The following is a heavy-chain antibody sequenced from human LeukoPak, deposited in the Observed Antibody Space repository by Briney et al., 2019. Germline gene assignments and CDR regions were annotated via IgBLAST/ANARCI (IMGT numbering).Heavy chain of an antibody. CDR2: INGSGGST. J-gene: IGHJ5*02. V-gene: IGHV3-23*01. CDR1: GFTFSSYA. CDR3: ARPDYYGSGRFDP. D-gene: IGHD3-10*01. Sequence: GGSLRLSCAASGFTFSSYAMSWVRQAPGKGLEWVSDINGSGGSTYYADSVKGRFTISRDNSKNTLYLQMNSLRAEDTAVYYCARPDYYGSGRFDPWGQGTLVTVSS.